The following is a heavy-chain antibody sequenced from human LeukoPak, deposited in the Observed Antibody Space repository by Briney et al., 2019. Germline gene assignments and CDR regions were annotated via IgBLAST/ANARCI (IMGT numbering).Heavy chain of an antibody. J-gene: IGHJ1*01. V-gene: IGHV3-74*01. Sequence: GGSLRLSCAASGFTFSKYWMHWVRQVPGKGLVWVSLINGDGRTTNYADFVKGRVTISRDNAKNTLSLQVNSLRAEDTAVYYCATGNYYDSRGYYTFGYWGQGTLVTVSS. CDR2: INGDGRTT. CDR1: GFTFSKYW. CDR3: ATGNYYDSRGYYTFGY. D-gene: IGHD3-22*01.